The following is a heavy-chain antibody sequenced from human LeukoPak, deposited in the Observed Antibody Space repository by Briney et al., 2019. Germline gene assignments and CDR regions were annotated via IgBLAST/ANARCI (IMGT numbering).Heavy chain of an antibody. CDR2: IYYSGST. CDR1: GGSISSSSYY. V-gene: IGHV4-39*01. J-gene: IGHJ3*02. Sequence: PSETLSLTCTVSGGSISSSSYYWGWIRQPPGKGLEWIGSIYYSGSTYYNPSLKSRVTISVDTSKNQFSLKLSSVTAADTAVYYCARQYCSSTSCRGGAFDIWGQGTMVTVSS. D-gene: IGHD2-2*01. CDR3: ARQYCSSTSCRGGAFDI.